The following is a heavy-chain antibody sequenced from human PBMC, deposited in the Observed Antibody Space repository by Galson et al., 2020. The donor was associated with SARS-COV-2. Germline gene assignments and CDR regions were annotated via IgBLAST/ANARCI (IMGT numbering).Heavy chain of an antibody. V-gene: IGHV3-30*18. CDR1: GFTFSSYG. D-gene: IGHD3-10*01. CDR3: AKDGNDYGSGSYYLNWFDP. CDR2: ISYDGSNK. J-gene: IGHJ5*02. Sequence: AGSLRLSCAASGFTFSSYGMHWVRQAPGKGLEWVAVISYDGSNKYYADSVKGRFTISRDNSKNTLYLQMNSLRAEDTAVYYCAKDGNDYGSGSYYLNWFDPWGQGTLVTVSS.